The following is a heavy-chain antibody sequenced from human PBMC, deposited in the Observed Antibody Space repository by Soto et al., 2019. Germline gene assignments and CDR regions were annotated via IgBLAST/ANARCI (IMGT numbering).Heavy chain of an antibody. D-gene: IGHD4-4*01. J-gene: IGHJ6*02. CDR3: ARGGYSNISYDGMDV. V-gene: IGHV1-69*12. CDR1: GGTFSSYA. CDR2: IIPIFGTA. Sequence: QVQLVQSGAEVKKPGSSVKVSCKASGGTFSSYAISWVRQAPGQGLEWMGGIIPIFGTANYAQKFQGRVTITADESTGTDYRELSSLRSEGTAVYYCARGGYSNISYDGMDVWGQGTTVTVSS.